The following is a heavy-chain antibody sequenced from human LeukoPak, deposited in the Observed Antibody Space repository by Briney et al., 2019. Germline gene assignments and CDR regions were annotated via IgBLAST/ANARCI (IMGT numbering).Heavy chain of an antibody. D-gene: IGHD4-23*01. Sequence: PGGSLRLSCAASGFTFSSYAMSWVRQAPGKGLEWVSAISGSGGSTYYADSVKGRFTMSRDNSKNTLYLQMNSLRADDTAVYYCARDRDGGYYYYYGMDVWGQGTTVTVSS. CDR3: ARDRDGGYYYYYGMDV. V-gene: IGHV3-23*01. J-gene: IGHJ6*02. CDR1: GFTFSSYA. CDR2: ISGSGGST.